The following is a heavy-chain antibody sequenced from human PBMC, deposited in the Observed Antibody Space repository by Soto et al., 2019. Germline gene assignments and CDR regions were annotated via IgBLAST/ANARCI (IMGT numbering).Heavy chain of an antibody. Sequence: PGGSLRLSCAASGFTFSSYWMSWVRQAPGKGLEWVANIKQDGSEKYYADSVKGRFTVSRDNAKNSLFLVMNSLRAEDTAVYYCARDKDWAFDYWGQGTLVTASS. J-gene: IGHJ4*02. D-gene: IGHD3-9*01. CDR1: GFTFSSYW. CDR2: IKQDGSEK. CDR3: ARDKDWAFDY. V-gene: IGHV3-7*01.